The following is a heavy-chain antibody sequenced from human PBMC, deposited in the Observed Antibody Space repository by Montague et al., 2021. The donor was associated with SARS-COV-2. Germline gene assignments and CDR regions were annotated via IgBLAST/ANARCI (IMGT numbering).Heavy chain of an antibody. Sequence: SLRLSCAASGFTFSSYAMSWVRQAPGKGLEWVSAISGCGGSTYYADPVKGRFTIPRDNSKNTLHLQMNSLRAEDTAIYYCVKRIMIKEHVWGQGTMVTVSS. CDR2: ISGCGGST. V-gene: IGHV3-23*01. CDR1: GFTFSSYA. CDR3: VKRIMIKEHV. J-gene: IGHJ3*01. D-gene: IGHD3-16*01.